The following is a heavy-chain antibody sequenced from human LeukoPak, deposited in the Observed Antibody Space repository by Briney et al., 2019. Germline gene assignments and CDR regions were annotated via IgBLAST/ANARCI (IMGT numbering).Heavy chain of an antibody. Sequence: PGGSLRLSCAASGFTFSSYEMNWVRQAPGKGLEWVSILYSSGTTYYANSVKGRFTISRDNSENKLFLQMNSLRAEDTAVYYCARGGFGPSDALDIWGQGTMVTVSS. CDR3: ARGGFGPSDALDI. J-gene: IGHJ3*02. CDR1: GFTFSSYE. CDR2: LYSSGTT. D-gene: IGHD3-10*01. V-gene: IGHV3-53*01.